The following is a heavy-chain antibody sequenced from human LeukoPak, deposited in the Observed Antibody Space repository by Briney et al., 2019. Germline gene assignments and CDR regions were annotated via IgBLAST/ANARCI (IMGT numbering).Heavy chain of an antibody. CDR3: ARPKYTSGWFRSYFNY. D-gene: IGHD6-19*01. Sequence: GGSLRLSCAASGFTFSTFAMIWVRQPPGKGLEWVSSIFPSGGEIHYADSVRGRFTISRDNSKNTLYLQMNTLRAEDTAVYYCARPKYTSGWFRSYFNYWGQGTLVTVSS. V-gene: IGHV3-23*01. CDR2: IFPSGGEI. J-gene: IGHJ4*02. CDR1: GFTFSTFA.